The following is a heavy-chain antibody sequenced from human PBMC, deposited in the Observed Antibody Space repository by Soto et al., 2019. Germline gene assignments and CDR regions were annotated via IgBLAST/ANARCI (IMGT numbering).Heavy chain of an antibody. CDR3: ATGLRTGNYGMCV. J-gene: IGHJ6*02. CDR1: GGTFSNDA. V-gene: IGHV1-69*01. Sequence: QEQLVQAGAEVKKPGSSVRISCRASGGTFSNDAVSWVRQAPGQGLQWMGGIIPIFGTTHYAQKFQGRVTITADESTATSYMDLRIVTSEDTAMYYCATGLRTGNYGMCVWGQGTSVTVSS. D-gene: IGHD3-10*01. CDR2: IIPIFGTT.